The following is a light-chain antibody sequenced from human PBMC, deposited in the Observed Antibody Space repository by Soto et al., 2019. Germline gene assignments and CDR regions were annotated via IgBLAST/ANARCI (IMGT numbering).Light chain of an antibody. Sequence: DIQMTQSPSSVSASVGDRVTITCRATQGISNWLAWYQQKPGQAPKLLIYAATSLQDGVPLRFSGSGSGADFTLTISDLQPEDFATYYCQQANSLPHTFGGGTKVEIK. V-gene: IGKV1-12*01. CDR1: QGISNW. J-gene: IGKJ4*01. CDR3: QQANSLPHT. CDR2: AAT.